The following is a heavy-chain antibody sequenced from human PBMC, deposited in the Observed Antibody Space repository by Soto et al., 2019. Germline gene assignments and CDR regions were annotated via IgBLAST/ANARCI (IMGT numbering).Heavy chain of an antibody. V-gene: IGHV4-39*01. J-gene: IGHJ4*02. Sequence: LSLTFTVSVGSISSSSYYWGWIRQPPGKVLEWIGSIYYSGSTYYNPSLKSRVTISVDTSKNQFSLKLSSVTAADTAVYYCASGRDDFWSGYYGRFDYWGQGTLVTVSS. D-gene: IGHD3-3*01. CDR2: IYYSGST. CDR1: VGSISSSSYY. CDR3: ASGRDDFWSGYYGRFDY.